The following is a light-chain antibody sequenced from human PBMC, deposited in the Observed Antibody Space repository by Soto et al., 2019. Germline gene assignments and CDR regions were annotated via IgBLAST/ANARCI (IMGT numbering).Light chain of an antibody. CDR2: END. CDR1: SSNIGAHY. CDR3: GTWDSSLSIFV. V-gene: IGLV1-51*02. J-gene: IGLJ1*01. Sequence: QSALTQPPSVSAAPGQMVTMSCSGGSSNIGAHYVSWHQQVPGTAPKLLVYENDKRPSGIPDRFSGSKSGTSATLGITGLQTGDEADYYCGTWDSSLSIFVLGTGTKVTVL.